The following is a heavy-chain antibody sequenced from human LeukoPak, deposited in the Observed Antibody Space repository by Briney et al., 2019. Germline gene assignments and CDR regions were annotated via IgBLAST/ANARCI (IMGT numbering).Heavy chain of an antibody. Sequence: GGSLRLSCAASGFTFSSYSMNWVRQAPGKGLEWVSYISSSSSTIYYADSVKGRFTISRDNAKNSLYLQMNSLRAEDTAVYYCALHTAKVTPLVDYWGQGTLVTVSS. CDR3: ALHTAKVTPLVDY. D-gene: IGHD5-18*01. CDR1: GFTFSSYS. V-gene: IGHV3-48*04. CDR2: ISSSSSTI. J-gene: IGHJ4*02.